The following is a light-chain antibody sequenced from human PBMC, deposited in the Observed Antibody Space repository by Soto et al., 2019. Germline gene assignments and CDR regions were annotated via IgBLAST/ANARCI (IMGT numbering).Light chain of an antibody. CDR2: GAS. J-gene: IGKJ4*01. V-gene: IGKV3-20*01. CDR1: QSVSSSY. Sequence: EIVLTQSPGTLSLSPGERATLSCRASQSVSSSYLAWYQQKPGQAPRLLIYGASSRATGIPDRFSGSGSVTDFTLTISRLEPEDCVVYYCQQYGSSPRTFGGGTKVEIK. CDR3: QQYGSSPRT.